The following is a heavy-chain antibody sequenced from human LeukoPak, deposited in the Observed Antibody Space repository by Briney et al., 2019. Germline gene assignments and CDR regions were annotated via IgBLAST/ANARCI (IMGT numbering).Heavy chain of an antibody. J-gene: IGHJ5*02. CDR1: GGSFSGYY. Sequence: SETLSLTCAVYGGSFSGYYWSWIRQPPGKGLEWIGEINHSGSTNYNSSLKSRVTISVDTSKNQFSLKLSSVTAADTAVYYCARGVAAQILNWFDPWGQGTLVTVSS. CDR3: ARGVAAQILNWFDP. V-gene: IGHV4-34*01. CDR2: INHSGST. D-gene: IGHD6-6*01.